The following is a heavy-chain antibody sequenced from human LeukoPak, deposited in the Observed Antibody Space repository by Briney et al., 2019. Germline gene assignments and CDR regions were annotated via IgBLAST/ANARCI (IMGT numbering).Heavy chain of an antibody. V-gene: IGHV1-24*01. Sequence: ASVKVSCKVSGYTLTELSMHWVRQAPRKGLEWMGGFDPEDGETIYAQKFQGRVTMTEDTSTDTAYMELSSLRSEDTAVYYCATAPLHDSSGYYPNWGQGTLVTVSS. CDR3: ATAPLHDSSGYYPN. CDR2: FDPEDGET. CDR1: GYTLTELS. J-gene: IGHJ4*02. D-gene: IGHD3-22*01.